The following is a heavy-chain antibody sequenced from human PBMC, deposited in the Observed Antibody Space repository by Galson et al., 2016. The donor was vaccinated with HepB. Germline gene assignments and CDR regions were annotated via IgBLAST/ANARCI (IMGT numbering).Heavy chain of an antibody. CDR1: GFTFSSYW. CDR2: INSDGSST. D-gene: IGHD3-10*01. Sequence: SLRLSCAASGFTFSSYWMHWVRQAPGKGLVWVSRINSDGSSTSYADSVKGRFTISRDNAKNTLYLQMNSLRAEDTAVYYCAKAYGSGSSFYYYYGMDVWGKATTVTVSS. V-gene: IGHV3-74*01. CDR3: AKAYGSGSSFYYYYGMDV. J-gene: IGHJ6*04.